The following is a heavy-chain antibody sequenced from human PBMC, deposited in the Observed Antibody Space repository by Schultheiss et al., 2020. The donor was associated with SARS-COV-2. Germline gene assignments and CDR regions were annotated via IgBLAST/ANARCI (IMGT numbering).Heavy chain of an antibody. J-gene: IGHJ4*02. CDR1: GFTFSSYA. D-gene: IGHD2-21*01. CDR2: ISGSGGST. V-gene: IGHV3-23*01. Sequence: GESLKISCAASGFTFSSYAMSWVRQAPGKGLEWVSAISGSGGSTYYADSVKGRFTISRDNAKNSLYLQMNSLRAEDTAVYYCARDADGIADWGQGTLVTVSS. CDR3: ARDADGIAD.